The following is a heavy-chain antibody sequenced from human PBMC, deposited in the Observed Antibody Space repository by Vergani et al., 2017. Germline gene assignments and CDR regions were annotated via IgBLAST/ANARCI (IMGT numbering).Heavy chain of an antibody. V-gene: IGHV4-59*01. CDR1: GGSISSYY. D-gene: IGHD2-2*01. Sequence: QVQLQESGPGLVKPSETLSLTCTVSGGSISSYYWSWIRQPPGKGLEWIGYIYYSGSTNYNPSLKSRVTISVDTSTNQFSLKLSSVTAADTAVYYCARDRRPYCSSTSCDYDYYGMDVWGQGP. CDR2: IYYSGST. J-gene: IGHJ6*02. CDR3: ARDRRPYCSSTSCDYDYYGMDV.